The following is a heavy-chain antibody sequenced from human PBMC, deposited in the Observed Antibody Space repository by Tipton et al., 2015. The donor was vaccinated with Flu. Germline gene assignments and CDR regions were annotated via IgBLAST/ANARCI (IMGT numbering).Heavy chain of an antibody. CDR3: ANSYCSSTSCHDY. CDR1: GGSFSGYY. D-gene: IGHD2-2*01. Sequence: LRLSCAVYGGSFSGYYWSWIRQPPGKGLEWIGEINHSGSTNYNPSLKSRVTISADTSKNQFSLKLSSVTAADTAVYYCANSYCSSTSCHDYWGQGTLVTVSS. J-gene: IGHJ4*02. CDR2: INHSGST. V-gene: IGHV4-34*01.